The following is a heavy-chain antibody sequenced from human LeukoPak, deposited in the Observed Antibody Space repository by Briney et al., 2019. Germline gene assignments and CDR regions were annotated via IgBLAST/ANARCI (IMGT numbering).Heavy chain of an antibody. V-gene: IGHV3-73*01. CDR3: TGLIDYDSSGPIL. CDR2: IRSEPKSYAT. Sequence: GRSLKLSCGASGFTFSGSAIHWVRQASGQGLEWVGRIRSEPKSYATAYAASVKGRFTISRDDSKNTAYLQMNTLKPEDTAVYYCTGLIDYDSSGPILWGQGTLVTVSS. D-gene: IGHD3-22*01. CDR1: GFTFSGSA. J-gene: IGHJ4*02.